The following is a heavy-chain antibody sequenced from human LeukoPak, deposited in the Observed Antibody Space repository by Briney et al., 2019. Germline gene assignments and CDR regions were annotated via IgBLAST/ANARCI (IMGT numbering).Heavy chain of an antibody. D-gene: IGHD2-15*01. CDR1: GGSISSSSYY. V-gene: IGHV4-39*07. Sequence: KSSETLSLTCTVSGGSISSSSYYWGWIRQPPGKGLEWIGSIYYSGSTYYNPSLKSRVTISVDTSKNQFSLKLSSVTAADTAVYYCARDRWVVATISAFDYWGQGTLVTVSS. CDR2: IYYSGST. CDR3: ARDRWVVATISAFDY. J-gene: IGHJ4*02.